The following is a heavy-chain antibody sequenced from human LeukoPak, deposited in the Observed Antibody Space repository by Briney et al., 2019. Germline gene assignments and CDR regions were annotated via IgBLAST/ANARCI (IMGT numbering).Heavy chain of an antibody. J-gene: IGHJ2*01. V-gene: IGHV4-34*01. CDR2: INHGGST. CDR1: GGSFSGYY. CDR3: ARGSPHNRYFDL. D-gene: IGHD1-14*01. Sequence: PSETLSLTCAVYGGSFSGYYWSWIRQPPGKGLEWIGEINHGGSTNYNPSLKSRVTISVDTSKNQFSLKLSSVTAADTAVYYCARGSPHNRYFDLWGRGTLVTVSS.